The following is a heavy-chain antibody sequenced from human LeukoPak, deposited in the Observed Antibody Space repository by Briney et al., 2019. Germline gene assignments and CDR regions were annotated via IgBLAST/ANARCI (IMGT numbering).Heavy chain of an antibody. J-gene: IGHJ4*02. Sequence: SETLSLTCDVSGYSISIGSYWDWIRQPPGKGLEWIGSIYHTGNTYYNPSLESRVTISTDTSKNQFSLKLTSVTAADTALYYCTRRGSGWFLDYWGKGMLVIVST. V-gene: IGHV4-38-2*01. D-gene: IGHD6-19*01. CDR2: IYHTGNT. CDR1: GYSISIGSY. CDR3: TRRGSGWFLDY.